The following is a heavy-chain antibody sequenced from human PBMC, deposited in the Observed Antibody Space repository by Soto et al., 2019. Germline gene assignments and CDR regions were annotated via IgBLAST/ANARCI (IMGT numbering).Heavy chain of an antibody. Sequence: QVQLVESGGGVVQPGGSLRLSCTSSGLTFSCYGMPWVRQAPGKGLQWVAVIPHDGTYQYYLDSVKSRFTIVRDNSKDTLDLQMNSLRVEDTAVYYCVRDDDNIDNGLDHWGQGTLVTVSS. D-gene: IGHD1-1*01. J-gene: IGHJ4*02. CDR3: VRDDDNIDNGLDH. V-gene: IGHV3-30*19. CDR1: GLTFSCYG. CDR2: IPHDGTYQ.